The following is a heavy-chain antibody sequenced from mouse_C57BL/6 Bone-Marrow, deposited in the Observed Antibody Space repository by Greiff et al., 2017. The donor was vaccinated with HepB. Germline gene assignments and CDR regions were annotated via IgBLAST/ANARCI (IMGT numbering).Heavy chain of an antibody. CDR1: GYTFTSYD. V-gene: IGHV1-85*01. J-gene: IGHJ2*01. CDR3: ARARSGYFDY. Sequence: QVQLQQSGPELVKPGASVKLSCKASGYTFTSYDINWVKQRPGQGLEWIGWIYPRDGSTKYNEKFKGKAKLTVDTSSSTAYMEHHSLTSEDSAVYYCARARSGYFDYWGQGNTLTVSS. D-gene: IGHD3-1*01. CDR2: IYPRDGST.